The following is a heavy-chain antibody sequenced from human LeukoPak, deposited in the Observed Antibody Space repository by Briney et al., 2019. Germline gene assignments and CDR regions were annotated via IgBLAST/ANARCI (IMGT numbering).Heavy chain of an antibody. V-gene: IGHV3-30*04. J-gene: IGHJ4*02. D-gene: IGHD3-22*01. CDR2: ISHDGNDQ. Sequence: GRSLRLSCAASGFTFSTYEMHWVRQAPGKGLEWVAVISHDGNDQYYADSVKGRFTISRDNSKNTVYLQIDSLRAEDTALYYCAKDSSGYYHAWYYFDYWGQGSLVTVSS. CDR1: GFTFSTYE. CDR3: AKDSSGYYHAWYYFDY.